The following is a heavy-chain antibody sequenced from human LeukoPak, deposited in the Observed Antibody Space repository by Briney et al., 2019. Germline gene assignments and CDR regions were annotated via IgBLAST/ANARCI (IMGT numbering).Heavy chain of an antibody. CDR3: ARDRYYTADY. CDR1: GFIFGSYA. V-gene: IGHV3-23*01. J-gene: IGHJ4*02. D-gene: IGHD2-8*02. CDR2: LSGLGYRI. Sequence: GGSLRLSCEASGFIFGSYAMGWLRQAPGKGLEWVSGLSGLGYRIHYADSVRGRFIISRDNSKISLFLQMNSLRADDTAVYYSARDRYYTADYWGQGTLVTVSS.